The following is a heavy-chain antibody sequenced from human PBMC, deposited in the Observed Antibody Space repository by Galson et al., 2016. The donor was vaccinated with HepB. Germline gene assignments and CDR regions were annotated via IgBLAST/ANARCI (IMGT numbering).Heavy chain of an antibody. CDR3: ARDQERYNWNDEGLGFDY. CDR2: IWYDGSNK. CDR1: GFTFSSYG. J-gene: IGHJ4*02. D-gene: IGHD1-20*01. Sequence: SLRLSCAASGFTFSSYGMHWVRQAPGKGLEWVAVIWYDGSNKYYADSVKGRFTISRDNSKNTLYLQMNSLRAEDTAVYYCARDQERYNWNDEGLGFDYWGQGTLVTVSS. V-gene: IGHV3-33*01.